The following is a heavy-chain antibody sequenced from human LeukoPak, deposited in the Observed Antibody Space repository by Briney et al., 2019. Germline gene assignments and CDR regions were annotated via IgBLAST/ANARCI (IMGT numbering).Heavy chain of an antibody. Sequence: GESLKIYCKTSGYDFSNSWIAWVRQMPGKGLDYMGNIHPGDSDIRYSPSFQGRVTISADKSIGTAYMQWSSLKASDTAMYYCAITLAPGWEYYFDYWGQGTLVTVSS. CDR3: AITLAPGWEYYFDY. V-gene: IGHV5-51*01. CDR1: GYDFSNSW. CDR2: IHPGDSDI. J-gene: IGHJ4*02. D-gene: IGHD6-19*01.